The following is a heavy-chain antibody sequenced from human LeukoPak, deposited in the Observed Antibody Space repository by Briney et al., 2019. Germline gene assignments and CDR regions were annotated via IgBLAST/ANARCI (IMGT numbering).Heavy chain of an antibody. J-gene: IGHJ4*02. D-gene: IGHD3-16*01. Sequence: SETLSLTCTVSGVSISTTSYYWGWIRQTPGKGLEWIGSMLYRGSTYYSPSLRSRVIISVVASKNQFFLTLSAVTAADTAVYYCARQGGWGGALSFFDSWGQGTLVTVSS. CDR2: MLYRGST. V-gene: IGHV4-39*01. CDR3: ARQGGWGGALSFFDS. CDR1: GVSISTTSYY.